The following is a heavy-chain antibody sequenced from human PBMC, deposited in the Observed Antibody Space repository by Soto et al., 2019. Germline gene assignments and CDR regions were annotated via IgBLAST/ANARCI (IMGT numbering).Heavy chain of an antibody. Sequence: QVQLVESGGGVVQPGRSLRLSCAASGFTFSSYAMHWVRQAPGKGLEWVAVISYDGSNKYYADSVKGRFTISRDNSKNTLYLQMNSLRAEDTAVYYCARDSDYDILTAGGIDVWGQGTTVTVSS. V-gene: IGHV3-30-3*01. CDR3: ARDSDYDILTAGGIDV. CDR2: ISYDGSNK. CDR1: GFTFSSYA. J-gene: IGHJ6*02. D-gene: IGHD3-9*01.